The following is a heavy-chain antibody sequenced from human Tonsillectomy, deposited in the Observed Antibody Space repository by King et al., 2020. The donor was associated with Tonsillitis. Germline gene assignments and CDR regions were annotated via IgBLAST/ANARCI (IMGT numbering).Heavy chain of an antibody. CDR1: GFTFSSYA. CDR3: ARVMLTGYYGGLDY. V-gene: IGHV3-30-3*01. J-gene: IGHJ4*02. D-gene: IGHD3-9*01. CDR2: ISYDGSNK. Sequence: VQLVESGGGVVQPGRSLRLSCAASGFTFSSYAMHWVRQAPGKGLEWVAVISYDGSNKYYADSVKGRFPISRDNSKNTLYLEMNSLRGEDTAVYHCARVMLTGYYGGLDYWGQGTLVTVSS.